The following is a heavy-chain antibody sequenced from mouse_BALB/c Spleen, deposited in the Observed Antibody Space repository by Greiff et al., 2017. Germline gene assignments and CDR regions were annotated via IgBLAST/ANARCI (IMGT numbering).Heavy chain of an antibody. CDR2: ISSGGST. CDR3: ARDMTYYGNYPFAY. J-gene: IGHJ3*01. V-gene: IGHV5-6-5*01. D-gene: IGHD2-10*01. Sequence: EVMLVESGGGLVKPGGSLKLSCAASGFTFSSYAMSWVRQTPEKRLEWVTSISSGGSTYSPDSVKGRFTISRDNARNILYLQMSSLRSEDTAMYYCARDMTYYGNYPFAYWGQGTLVTVSA. CDR1: GFTFSSYA.